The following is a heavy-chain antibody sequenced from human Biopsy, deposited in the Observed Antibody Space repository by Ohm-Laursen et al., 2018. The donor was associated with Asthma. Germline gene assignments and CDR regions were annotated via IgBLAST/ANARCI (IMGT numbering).Heavy chain of an antibody. D-gene: IGHD4-17*01. Sequence: SLRLSCAATGFTFSSYWTHWVRQAPGKGLVWVSRINTDGRTTSYADSVKGRFTISRDNAKNTLYLQMNSLRAEDTAVYYCARVAYGDLTCFDPWGQGTLVTVSS. V-gene: IGHV3-74*01. CDR2: INTDGRTT. CDR1: GFTFSSYW. CDR3: ARVAYGDLTCFDP. J-gene: IGHJ5*02.